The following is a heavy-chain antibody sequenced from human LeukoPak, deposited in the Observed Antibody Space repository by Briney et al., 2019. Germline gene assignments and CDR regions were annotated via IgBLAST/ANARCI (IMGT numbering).Heavy chain of an antibody. D-gene: IGHD3-22*01. V-gene: IGHV1-18*01. CDR1: GYTFTSYG. CDR2: ISAYNGNT. J-gene: IGHJ4*02. CDR3: ARVRNYDSSGYYPLDY. Sequence: ASVKVSCKASGYTFTSYGISWVRQAPGQGLEWMGWISAYNGNTNYARKLQGRVTMTTDTSTSTAYMELRSLRSDDTAVYYCARVRNYDSSGYYPLDYWGQGTLVTVSS.